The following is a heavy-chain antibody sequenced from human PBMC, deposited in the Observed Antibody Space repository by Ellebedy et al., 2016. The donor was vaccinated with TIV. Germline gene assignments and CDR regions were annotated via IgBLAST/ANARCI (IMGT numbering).Heavy chain of an antibody. V-gene: IGHV1-2*02. CDR2: FNPTSGGT. Sequence: AASVKVSCKASGYLFTGYYMNWVRQAPGQGLEWMGWFNPTSGGTRFAEKFQGRLTMTRDTSITTAYMELSGLRSDDTAVYYCARATIRDYAVDYWGQGTLVTVSS. D-gene: IGHD4/OR15-4a*01. CDR1: GYLFTGYY. CDR3: ARATIRDYAVDY. J-gene: IGHJ4*02.